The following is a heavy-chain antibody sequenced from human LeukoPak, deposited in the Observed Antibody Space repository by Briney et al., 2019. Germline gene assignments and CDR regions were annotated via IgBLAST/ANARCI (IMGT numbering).Heavy chain of an antibody. CDR1: GGTFSSYA. J-gene: IGHJ4*02. Sequence: ASVKVSCKASGGTFSSYAISWVRQAPGQGLEWMGGIIPIFGTANYAQKFQGRVTITADESTSTAYMELSSLRSEDTAVYYCARDRGIQGLKDYWGRGTLVTVSS. CDR3: ARDRGIQGLKDY. D-gene: IGHD3-16*01. V-gene: IGHV1-69*13. CDR2: IIPIFGTA.